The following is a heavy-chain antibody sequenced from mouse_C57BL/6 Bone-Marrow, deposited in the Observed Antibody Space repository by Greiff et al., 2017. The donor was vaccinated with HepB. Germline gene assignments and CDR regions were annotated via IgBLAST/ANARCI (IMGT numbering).Heavy chain of an antibody. CDR2: IWSGGST. CDR1: GFSLTSYG. CDR3: ASSLRPSWFAY. V-gene: IGHV2-2*01. Sequence: QVQLKQSGPGLVQPSQSLSITCTVSGFSLTSYGVHWVRQSPGKGLEWLGVIWSGGSTDYNAAFISRLSISKDNSKSQVFFKMNSLQADDTAIYYCASSLRPSWFAYWGQGTLVTVSA. J-gene: IGHJ3*01. D-gene: IGHD1-2*01.